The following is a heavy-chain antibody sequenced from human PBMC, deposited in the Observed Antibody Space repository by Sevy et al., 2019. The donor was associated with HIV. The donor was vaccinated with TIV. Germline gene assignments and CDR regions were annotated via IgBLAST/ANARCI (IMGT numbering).Heavy chain of an antibody. CDR1: GGSISSYY. V-gene: IGHV4-4*07. CDR3: ARDPYSNYGGGSDMDV. J-gene: IGHJ6*02. CDR2: IYTSGTT. D-gene: IGHD4-4*01. Sequence: SETLSLTCTVSGGSISSYYWSWIRQPAGKGLEWIGRIYTSGTTNYNPSLKSRVTMSVDTSKNQFSLKLSSVTAADTAVYYCARDPYSNYGGGSDMDVWGQGTTVTVSS.